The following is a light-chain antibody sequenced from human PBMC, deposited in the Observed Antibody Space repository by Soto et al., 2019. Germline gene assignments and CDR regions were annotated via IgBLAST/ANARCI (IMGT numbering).Light chain of an antibody. CDR3: QHFGGTTFT. CDR1: QSVNSNY. Sequence: EIVLTQSPGTLSLSPGERATLSCRASQSVNSNYLAWYQQGPGQAPRLLIYGVSTRATGIPDRFSGSGSGTDFTLTISRLEPGDFAVYYCQHFGGTTFTFGQGTRLEIK. J-gene: IGKJ5*01. V-gene: IGKV3-20*01. CDR2: GVS.